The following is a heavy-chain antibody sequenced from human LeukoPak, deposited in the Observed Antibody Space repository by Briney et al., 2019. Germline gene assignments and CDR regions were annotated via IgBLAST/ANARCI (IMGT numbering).Heavy chain of an antibody. V-gene: IGHV3-23*01. D-gene: IGHD3-22*01. CDR3: ATPLDYYDRSDSHQGGD. CDR2: ISGSGGST. CDR1: GFTFSSYA. J-gene: IGHJ4*02. Sequence: GGSLRLSCAASGFTFSSYAMSWVRQAPGKGLEWVSAISGSGGSTYYADSVKGRFTISRDNSKNTLYLQMNSLRAEDTAVYYCATPLDYYDRSDSHQGGDWGQGTLVTVSS.